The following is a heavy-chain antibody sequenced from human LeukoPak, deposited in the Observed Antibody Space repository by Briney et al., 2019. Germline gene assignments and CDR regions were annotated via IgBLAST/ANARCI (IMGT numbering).Heavy chain of an antibody. CDR1: SGLVSSDY. V-gene: IGHV4-59*02. Sequence: SETLSLTCTVYSGLVSSDYWTWIRQPPGKGLEWVGYIFSNGNTEYSPSLESRATISVDTSKNQCPLKLTSVTAADTAVYYCARVVYRGENWFDPWGQGTLVTVSS. J-gene: IGHJ5*02. D-gene: IGHD3-10*01. CDR3: ARVVYRGENWFDP. CDR2: IFSNGNT.